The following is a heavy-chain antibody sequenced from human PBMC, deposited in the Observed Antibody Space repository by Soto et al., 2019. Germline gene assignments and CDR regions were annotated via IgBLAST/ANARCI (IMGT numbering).Heavy chain of an antibody. CDR1: GGSFSGYY. Sequence: SETLSLTCAVYGGSFSGYYWSWIRQPPGKGLEWIGEINHSGSTNYNPSLKSRVTISVDTSKNQFSLKLSSVTAADTAVYYCARGRIVVVPAAKYWFDPWGQGTLVTVS. CDR2: INHSGST. V-gene: IGHV4-34*01. CDR3: ARGRIVVVPAAKYWFDP. J-gene: IGHJ5*02. D-gene: IGHD2-2*01.